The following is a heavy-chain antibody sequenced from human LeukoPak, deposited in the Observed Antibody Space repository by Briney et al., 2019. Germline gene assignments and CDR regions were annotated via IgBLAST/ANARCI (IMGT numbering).Heavy chain of an antibody. CDR3: ARDPHSSGWYNAFDI. D-gene: IGHD6-19*01. J-gene: IGHJ3*02. V-gene: IGHV3-21*01. CDR1: GFTFSSYS. CDR2: ISSSSSYI. Sequence: PGGSLRLSCAASGFTFSSYSMNWVRQAPGKGLEWVSSISSSSSYIYYADSVKGRFTISRDNAKNSLYLQMNSLRAEDTAVYYCARDPHSSGWYNAFDIWGQGTMVTVSS.